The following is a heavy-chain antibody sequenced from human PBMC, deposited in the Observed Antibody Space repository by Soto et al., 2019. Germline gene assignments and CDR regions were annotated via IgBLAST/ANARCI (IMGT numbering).Heavy chain of an antibody. D-gene: IGHD6-13*01. CDR1: GDSVSSNSAA. J-gene: IGHJ6*02. Sequence: PSQTLSLTCAISGDSVSSNSAAWNWIRQSPSRGLEWLGRTYYRSKWYNDYAVSVKSRITINPDTSKNQFSLQLNSVTPEDTAVYYCARVIVKGIAAAGEYYYYGMDGWGQGTTVTFSS. CDR3: ARVIVKGIAAAGEYYYYGMDG. V-gene: IGHV6-1*01. CDR2: TYYRSKWYN.